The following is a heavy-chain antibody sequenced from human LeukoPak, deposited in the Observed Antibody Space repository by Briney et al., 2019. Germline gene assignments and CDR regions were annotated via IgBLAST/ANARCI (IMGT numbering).Heavy chain of an antibody. J-gene: IGHJ5*02. CDR3: ARVMVRGVTLYNWFDP. V-gene: IGHV1-18*01. Sequence: ASVKVSCKASGYTFTSYGISWVRQAPGQGLEWMGWISAYNGNTNYAQKLQGRVTMTTDTYTSTAYMELRSLRSDDTAVYYCARVMVRGVTLYNWFDPWGQGTLVTVSS. CDR1: GYTFTSYG. CDR2: ISAYNGNT. D-gene: IGHD3-10*01.